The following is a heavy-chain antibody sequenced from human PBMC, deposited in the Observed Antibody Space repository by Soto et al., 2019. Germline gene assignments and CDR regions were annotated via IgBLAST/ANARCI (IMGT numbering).Heavy chain of an antibody. D-gene: IGHD3-22*01. CDR3: TIRVNYYHSSALNIDY. Sequence: GGSLRLSCAASGFTFRNAWMSWVRQAPGKGLEWVGRIKSKTDGGTTDYAAPVKGRFTISRDDSKNTLYLQMNSLKTEDAAVYYCTIRVNYYHSSALNIDYRGQATLVTRST. CDR2: IKSKTDGGTT. CDR1: GFTFRNAW. V-gene: IGHV3-15*01. J-gene: IGHJ4*02.